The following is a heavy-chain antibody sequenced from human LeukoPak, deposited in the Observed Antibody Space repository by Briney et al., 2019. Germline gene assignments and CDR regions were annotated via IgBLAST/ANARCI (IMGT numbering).Heavy chain of an antibody. Sequence: ASVKVSCTASGYTFTSYDIAWLRQATGQGPEWLGWMNPNAGVTGYALKFQGRVTMTRNTSISTAYLELSSLTSEDTAIYYCARGHYYASGSFDPWGQGTLVIVSS. J-gene: IGHJ5*02. V-gene: IGHV1-8*01. CDR1: GYTFTSYD. CDR2: MNPNAGVT. D-gene: IGHD3-10*01. CDR3: ARGHYYASGSFDP.